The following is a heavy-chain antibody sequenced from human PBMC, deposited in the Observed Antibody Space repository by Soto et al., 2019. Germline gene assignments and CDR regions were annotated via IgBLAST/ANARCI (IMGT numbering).Heavy chain of an antibody. CDR2: IIPIFGTA. CDR1: GGTFSSYA. J-gene: IGHJ4*02. Sequence: ASGKVSCKASGGTFSSYAMSWVRQAPGQGLEWMGGIIPIFGTANYAQKFQGRVTITADESTSTAYMELSSLRSEDTAVYYCARARGSSPIYYFDYWGQGTLVTVSS. D-gene: IGHD6-13*01. CDR3: ARARGSSPIYYFDY. V-gene: IGHV1-69*13.